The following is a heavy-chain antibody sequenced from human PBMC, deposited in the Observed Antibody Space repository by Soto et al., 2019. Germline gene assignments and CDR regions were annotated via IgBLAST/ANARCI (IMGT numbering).Heavy chain of an antibody. CDR1: GFTFSSCG. V-gene: IGHV3-30*18. J-gene: IGHJ4*02. Sequence: GGSLRLSCAASGFTFSSCGMHWVRQAPGKGLEWVAVISYDGSNKYYADSVKGRFTISRDNSKNTLYLQMNSLRAEDTAVYYCANERIPGYWGQGTLVTVSS. CDR3: ANERIPGY. D-gene: IGHD2-15*01. CDR2: ISYDGSNK.